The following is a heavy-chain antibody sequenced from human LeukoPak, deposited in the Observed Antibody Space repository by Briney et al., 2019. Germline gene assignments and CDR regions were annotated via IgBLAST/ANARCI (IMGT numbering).Heavy chain of an antibody. CDR1: EFTFSGYA. D-gene: IGHD3-10*01. Sequence: GGSLKLSCAVSEFTFSGYAMSWVRQAPGKGLEWVSTIGNSGRGTYYADSVEGRFTISRDNSKNTLYLQLNSLRAEDTAVYYCAKDGAVRGVIDAFDIWGQGTKVTVSS. J-gene: IGHJ3*02. CDR2: IGNSGRGT. CDR3: AKDGAVRGVIDAFDI. V-gene: IGHV3-23*01.